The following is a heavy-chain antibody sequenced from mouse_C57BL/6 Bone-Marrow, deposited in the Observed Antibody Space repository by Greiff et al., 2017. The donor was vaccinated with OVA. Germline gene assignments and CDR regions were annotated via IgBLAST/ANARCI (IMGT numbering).Heavy chain of an antibody. Sequence: QVQLQQPGAELVMPGASVKLSCKASGYTFTSYWMHWVKQRPGQGLEWIGEIDPSDSYTNYNQKFKGKSTLTVDKSSSTAYMQLSSLTSEDSAVYYCARTRFYFDYWGQGTTLTDSS. J-gene: IGHJ2*01. CDR2: IDPSDSYT. CDR3: ARTRFYFDY. CDR1: GYTFTSYW. V-gene: IGHV1-69*01.